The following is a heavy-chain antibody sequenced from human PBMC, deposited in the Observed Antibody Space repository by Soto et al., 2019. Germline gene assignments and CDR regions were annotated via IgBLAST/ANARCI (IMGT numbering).Heavy chain of an antibody. Sequence: GGSLRLSCAASGFTFSSYSMNWVRQAPGKGLEWVSYISSSSSTIYYADSVKGRFTISRDNAKNSLYLQMNSLSDEDTAVYYCAKEHRNLRFLEWFEMDVGGQGTTVTAS. CDR2: ISSSSSTI. CDR3: AKEHRNLRFLEWFEMDV. J-gene: IGHJ6*02. D-gene: IGHD3-3*01. CDR1: GFTFSSYS. V-gene: IGHV3-48*02.